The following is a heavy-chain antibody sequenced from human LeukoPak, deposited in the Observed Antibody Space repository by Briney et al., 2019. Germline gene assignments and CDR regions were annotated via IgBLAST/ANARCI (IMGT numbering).Heavy chain of an antibody. J-gene: IGHJ6*03. CDR3: AKVTSGSYYRNTPYYYYYYMDV. CDR2: IRYDGSNK. CDR1: GFTFSSYG. Sequence: GGSLRLSCAASGFTFSSYGMHWVRQAPGKGLEWVAFIRYDGSNKYYADSVKGRFTISRDNSKNTLYLQMNSLRAEDTAVYYCAKVTSGSYYRNTPYYYYYYMDVWGKGTTVTISS. D-gene: IGHD1-26*01. V-gene: IGHV3-30*02.